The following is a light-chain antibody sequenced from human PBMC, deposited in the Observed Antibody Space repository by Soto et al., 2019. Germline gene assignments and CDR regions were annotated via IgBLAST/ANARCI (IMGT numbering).Light chain of an antibody. CDR2: GAS. Sequence: ETGMTQSPVTLSVSPGERATLSCRASQTVGSNFAWYQQKPGQAPRLLIFGASTRATGIPDRFSGGASWTEFTLTIRSLQTEDFAVYYCQQYHKWPSYTFGQGTKLEIK. V-gene: IGKV3-15*01. J-gene: IGKJ2*01. CDR3: QQYHKWPSYT. CDR1: QTVGSN.